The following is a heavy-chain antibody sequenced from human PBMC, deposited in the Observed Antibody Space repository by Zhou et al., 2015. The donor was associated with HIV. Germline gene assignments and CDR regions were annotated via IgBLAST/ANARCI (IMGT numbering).Heavy chain of an antibody. CDR3: AKDTMVGHYFDF. J-gene: IGHJ4*02. CDR1: GFTVSSYG. V-gene: IGHV3-30*18. CDR2: MSFDGYSK. Sequence: QVQLVESGGGVVQPGRSLRLSCAVSGFTVSSYGMHWVRQAPGRGLEWVAVMSFDGYSKYYADSVKGRFTVSRDNSRNTVYLQMNSLTTEDTAVYYCAKDTMVGHYFDFWGQGTLVTVSS. D-gene: IGHD3-10*01.